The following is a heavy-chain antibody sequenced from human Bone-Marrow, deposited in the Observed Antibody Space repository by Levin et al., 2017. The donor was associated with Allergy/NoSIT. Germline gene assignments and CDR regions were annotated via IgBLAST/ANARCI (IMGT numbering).Heavy chain of an antibody. CDR3: ARAITVFGVVTDLFDY. V-gene: IGHV3-7*03. CDR2: IKQDGSEK. J-gene: IGHJ4*02. CDR1: EFTFSSYW. D-gene: IGHD3-3*01. Sequence: PGESLKISCAASEFTFSSYWMNWVRQAPGKGLEWVANIKQDGSEKYYVDSVKGRFTISRDNAKNSLYLQMNSLRAEDTAVYYCARAITVFGVVTDLFDYWGQGTLVTVSS.